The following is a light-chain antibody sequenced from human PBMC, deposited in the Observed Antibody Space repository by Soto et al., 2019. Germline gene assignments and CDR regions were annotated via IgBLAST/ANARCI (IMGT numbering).Light chain of an antibody. CDR1: SSNIGAHYD. J-gene: IGLJ1*01. Sequence: QSVLTQPPSVSGAPGQRVTISCTGSSSNIGAHYDVHWYQQLPGTAPKLLIYGNSNRPSGVPDRFSGSRSGTSASLAIVGLRSEDEAVYYCAAWDASLSACVFGNGTKVTVL. V-gene: IGLV1-40*01. CDR3: AAWDASLSACV. CDR2: GNS.